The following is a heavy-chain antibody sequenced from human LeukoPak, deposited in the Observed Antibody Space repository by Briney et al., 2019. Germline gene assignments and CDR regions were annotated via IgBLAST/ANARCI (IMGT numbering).Heavy chain of an antibody. V-gene: IGHV4-59*11. Sequence: PSETLSLTCTVSGGSISSHYWSWIRQPPGKGLEWIGYIYYSGSTNYNPSLKSRVTISVDTSKNQFSLKLSSVTAADTAVYYCARGRPRFILTGYYPFDYWGQGTLVTVSS. CDR2: IYYSGST. CDR3: ARGRPRFILTGYYPFDY. D-gene: IGHD3-9*01. CDR1: GGSISSHY. J-gene: IGHJ4*02.